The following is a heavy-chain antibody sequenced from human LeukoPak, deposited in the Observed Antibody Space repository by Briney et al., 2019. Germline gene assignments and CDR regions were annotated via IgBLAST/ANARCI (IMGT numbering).Heavy chain of an antibody. Sequence: ASVKVSCKPSGYTFTSYGINWVRQAPGQGLEWMGWINTHNANTNYAQKLQGRVTMTTDSSTSTAYMELRSLRSDDTAVYYCARDFIGYCSSTSCYRDAFDIWGQGTMVTVSS. CDR2: INTHNANT. V-gene: IGHV1-18*01. D-gene: IGHD2-2*01. CDR1: GYTFTSYG. CDR3: ARDFIGYCSSTSCYRDAFDI. J-gene: IGHJ3*02.